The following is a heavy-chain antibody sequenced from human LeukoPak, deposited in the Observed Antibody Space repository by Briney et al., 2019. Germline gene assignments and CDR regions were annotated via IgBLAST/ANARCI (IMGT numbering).Heavy chain of an antibody. CDR3: AREAVATGGVDY. J-gene: IGHJ4*02. Sequence: PSETLSLTCTVSGGSISSSTYYWGWIRQPPGKGLEWIGSIYYSGSTNYNPSLKSRVTISVDTSKNQFSLKLSSVTAADTAVYYCAREAVATGGVDYWGQGTLVTVSS. D-gene: IGHD5-12*01. CDR1: GGSISSSTYY. V-gene: IGHV4-39*07. CDR2: IYYSGST.